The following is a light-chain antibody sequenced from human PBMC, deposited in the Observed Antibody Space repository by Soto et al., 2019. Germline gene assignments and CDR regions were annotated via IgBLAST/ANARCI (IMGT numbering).Light chain of an antibody. CDR2: EVS. CDR3: SSYTSSSTLL. Sequence: QSAVTQPASVSGSPGQSITISCTGTSSDVGTYNYVSWYQQHPGKAPKLMIYEVSNRPSGVSNRFSGSKSGNTASLTISGLQAEDEADYYCSSYTSSSTLLFGGGTKLTVL. V-gene: IGLV2-14*01. J-gene: IGLJ2*01. CDR1: SSDVGTYNY.